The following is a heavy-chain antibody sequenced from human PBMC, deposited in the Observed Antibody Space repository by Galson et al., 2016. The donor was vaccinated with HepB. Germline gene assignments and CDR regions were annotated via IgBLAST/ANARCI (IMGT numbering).Heavy chain of an antibody. CDR1: GGSISSSSYY. V-gene: IGHV4-39*01. Sequence: SETLSLTCTVPGGSISSSSYYWGWIRQPPGKGLEWIGSVYYSGSTYYNASLESRVTISVDTSTNQFSLKLRSVTATDTAVYYCARHELLPARTALYYFDYWGQGTLVTVSS. CDR2: VYYSGST. J-gene: IGHJ4*02. CDR3: ARHELLPARTALYYFDY. D-gene: IGHD1-26*01.